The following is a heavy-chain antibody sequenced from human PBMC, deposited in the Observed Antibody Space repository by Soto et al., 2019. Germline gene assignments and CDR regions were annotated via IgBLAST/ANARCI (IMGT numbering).Heavy chain of an antibody. D-gene: IGHD2-15*01. CDR1: GGSISSSNW. V-gene: IGHV4-4*02. J-gene: IGHJ6*02. CDR2: IYHSGST. Sequence: PSETLSLTCAVSGGSISSSNWWSWVRQPPGKGLEWIGEIYHSGSTNYNPSLKSRVTISVDKSKNQFSLKLSSVTAADTAVYYCARRCGGCCYPRYSYYYGMDVWGQGTTVTV. CDR3: ARRCGGCCYPRYSYYYGMDV.